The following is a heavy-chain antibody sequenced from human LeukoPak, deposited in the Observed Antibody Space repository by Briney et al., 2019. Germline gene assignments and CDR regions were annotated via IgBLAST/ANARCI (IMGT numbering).Heavy chain of an antibody. CDR1: GYTFTSYG. D-gene: IGHD3-10*01. CDR3: ARAYYGSGSFNWFDP. CDR2: ISAYNGNT. Sequence: ASVKVSCKASGYTFTSYGISWVRQAPGQGLEWMGWISAYNGNTNYAQKLQGRVTMTTDTSTSTAYMELRSLRSDDTAVYYCARAYYGSGSFNWFDPWGQGTLVTVSS. V-gene: IGHV1-18*01. J-gene: IGHJ5*02.